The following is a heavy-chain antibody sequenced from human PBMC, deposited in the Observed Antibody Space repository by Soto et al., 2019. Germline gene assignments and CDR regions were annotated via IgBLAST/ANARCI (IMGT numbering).Heavy chain of an antibody. CDR1: GGSISSYD. Sequence: SESLSLTCTLSGGSISSYDWTWIRKTPGKGLEWIGYIYYSGSTNYNPSLKSRVTISVDTSKNQFSLKLSSVTAADTAVYYCARHYYSSTSCYAHFDYWGQGTLVTVSS. J-gene: IGHJ4*02. V-gene: IGHV4-59*08. CDR2: IYYSGST. CDR3: ARHYYSSTSCYAHFDY. D-gene: IGHD2-2*01.